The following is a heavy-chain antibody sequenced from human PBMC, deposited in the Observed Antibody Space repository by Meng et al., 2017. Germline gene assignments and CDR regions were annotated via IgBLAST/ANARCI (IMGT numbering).Heavy chain of an antibody. CDR2: MNPNSGNT. D-gene: IGHD3-10*01. J-gene: IGHJ4*02. Sequence: VRLVQSGAEVTKPGASVKVSCTASGSTFTSYDINGVRQAAGQGLEWMGWMNPNSGNTGYAQKFQGRVTMTRNTSISTAYMELSSLRSEDTAVYYCARDYGSGRIILHFDYWGQGTLVTVSS. V-gene: IGHV1-8*01. CDR3: ARDYGSGRIILHFDY. CDR1: GSTFTSYD.